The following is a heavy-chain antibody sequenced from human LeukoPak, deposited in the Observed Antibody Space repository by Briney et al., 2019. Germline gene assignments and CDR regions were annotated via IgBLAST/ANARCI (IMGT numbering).Heavy chain of an antibody. J-gene: IGHJ4*02. D-gene: IGHD2-2*02. CDR3: ARDLFGPLHDCSSTSCYMTGPPSQGDY. CDR1: GYTFTGYY. V-gene: IGHV1-2*02. Sequence: ASVKVSCKASGYTFTGYYMHWVRQAPGQGLEWMGWINPNSGGTNYAQKFQGRVTMTRDTSISTAYMELSRLRSDDTAVYYCARDLFGPLHDCSSTSCYMTGPPSQGDYWGQGTLVTVSS. CDR2: INPNSGGT.